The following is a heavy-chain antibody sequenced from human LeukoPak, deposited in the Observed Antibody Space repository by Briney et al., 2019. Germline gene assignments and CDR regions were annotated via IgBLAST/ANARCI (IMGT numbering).Heavy chain of an antibody. V-gene: IGHV3-23*01. J-gene: IGHJ4*02. CDR1: GFTFSSYA. CDR3: AKSAGGRRGYSYGYVPPFDF. CDR2: ISASGGNT. Sequence: GGSLRLSFAASGFTFSSYAMSWVRQAPGKGLEWVSSISASGGNTYYADSVKGRFTISRDNSKNTLYLQMNSLRAEDTAVYSCAKSAGGRRGYSYGYVPPFDFWGQGTLVTVSS. D-gene: IGHD5-18*01.